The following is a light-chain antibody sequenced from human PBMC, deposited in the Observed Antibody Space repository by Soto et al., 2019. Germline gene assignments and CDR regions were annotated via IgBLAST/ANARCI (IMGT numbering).Light chain of an antibody. CDR1: SGDVGGYNY. CDR2: EVS. Sequence: QSVLTQPPSVSGSPGQSVTISCSGTSGDVGGYNYVSWYQQHPGTAPKLVIYEVSERPSAVPDRFSGSKSGNTASLTVSGLQADDEADYFCQSYDNSLSGWVFGGGTKLTVL. CDR3: QSYDNSLSGWV. J-gene: IGLJ3*02. V-gene: IGLV2-8*01.